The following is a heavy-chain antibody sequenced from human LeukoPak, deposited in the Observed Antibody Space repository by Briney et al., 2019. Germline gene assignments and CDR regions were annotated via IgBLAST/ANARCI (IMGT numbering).Heavy chain of an antibody. D-gene: IGHD1-26*01. J-gene: IGHJ4*02. CDR3: ARDGRGSYPIYYFDY. Sequence: GGSLRLSCAASGFTFSSYGMHWVRQAPGKGLEYVSAISSNGGSTYYANSVKGRFTISRDNSKNTLYLQMGSLRAEDMAVYYCARDGRGSYPIYYFDYWGQGTLVTVSS. CDR1: GFTFSSYG. V-gene: IGHV3-64*01. CDR2: ISSNGGST.